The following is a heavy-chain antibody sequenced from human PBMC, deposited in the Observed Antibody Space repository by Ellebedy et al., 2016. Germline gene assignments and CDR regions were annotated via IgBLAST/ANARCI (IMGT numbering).Heavy chain of an antibody. CDR3: ASAPYVGFGDQDY. J-gene: IGHJ4*02. Sequence: GGSLRLXXAASGFTFSSYAMSWVRQAPGKGLEWVSAISGSGGSTYYADSVKGRFTISRDNSKNTLYLQMNSLRAEDTAVYYCASAPYVGFGDQDYWGQGTLVTVSS. CDR1: GFTFSSYA. V-gene: IGHV3-23*01. D-gene: IGHD3-10*01. CDR2: ISGSGGST.